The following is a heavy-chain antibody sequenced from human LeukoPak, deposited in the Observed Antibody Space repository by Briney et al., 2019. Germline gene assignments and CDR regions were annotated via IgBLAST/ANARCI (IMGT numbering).Heavy chain of an antibody. D-gene: IGHD3-22*01. CDR3: ARGPFPYYYDSSGYRKRAFDI. Sequence: PGGSLRLSCAASGFTFSSYEMNWVRQAPGKGLEGVSYISSSGSTIYYADSVKGRFTISRDNAKNSLFLQMNSLRAEDTAAYYCARGPFPYYYDSSGYRKRAFDIWGQGTMVTVSS. V-gene: IGHV3-48*03. CDR2: ISSSGSTI. J-gene: IGHJ3*02. CDR1: GFTFSSYE.